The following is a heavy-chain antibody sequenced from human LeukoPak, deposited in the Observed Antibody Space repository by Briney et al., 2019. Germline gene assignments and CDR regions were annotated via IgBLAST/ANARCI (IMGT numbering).Heavy chain of an antibody. J-gene: IGHJ4*02. CDR3: ASLYYDILTGYPRGFDY. D-gene: IGHD3-9*01. V-gene: IGHV4-59*08. CDR2: IYYSGST. Sequence: SETLSLTCTVSGGSISSYYWSWIRQPPGKGLEWIGYIYYSGSTNYNPSLKSRVTISVDTSKNQFSLKLSSVTAADTAVYYCASLYYDILTGYPRGFDYWGQGTLVTVSS. CDR1: GGSISSYY.